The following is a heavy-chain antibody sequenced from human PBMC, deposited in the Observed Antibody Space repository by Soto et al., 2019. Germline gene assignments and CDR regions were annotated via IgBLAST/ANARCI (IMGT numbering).Heavy chain of an antibody. CDR2: INAGNGNT. CDR3: ARDGIAAAGTSWFDP. V-gene: IGHV1-3*05. J-gene: IGHJ5*02. Sequence: QVQLVQSGAEEKKPGASVKVSCKACGYTFTSHAMHWVRQAPGQRLEWMGWINAGNGNTKYSQKFQGRVTITTDTSASTAYMGLSSLRPEDTAVYYCARDGIAAAGTSWFDPWGQGTLVTVSS. CDR1: GYTFTSHA. D-gene: IGHD6-13*01.